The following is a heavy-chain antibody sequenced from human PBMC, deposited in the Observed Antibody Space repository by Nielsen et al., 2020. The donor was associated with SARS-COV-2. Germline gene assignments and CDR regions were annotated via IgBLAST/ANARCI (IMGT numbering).Heavy chain of an antibody. V-gene: IGHV1-18*01. CDR1: GYTFTSYG. D-gene: IGHD2-15*01. Sequence: ASVKVSCKASGYTFTSYGISWVRQAPGQGLEWMGWISAYNGNTNYAQKLQGRVTMTTDTSTSTAYMELRSLRSDDTAVYYCARDADIVVVVVYYYYGMDVWGQGTTVTVSS. J-gene: IGHJ6*02. CDR2: ISAYNGNT. CDR3: ARDADIVVVVVYYYYGMDV.